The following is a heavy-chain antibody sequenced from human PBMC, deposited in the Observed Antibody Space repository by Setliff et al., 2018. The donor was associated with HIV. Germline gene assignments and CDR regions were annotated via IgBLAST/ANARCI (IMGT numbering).Heavy chain of an antibody. J-gene: IGHJ4*02. CDR1: GDLIRNSYYY. D-gene: IGHD3-16*01. CDR3: ARDMMRWLVMVPGDTRGYFDA. Sequence: PSETLSLTCDVSGDLIRNSYYYWAWIRQSPGRGLEWIGSVYYSGITHYNPSLESRATISVDTSMIYLSLNLTSVTAADTAVYFCARDMMRWLVMVPGDTRGYFDAWGQGALVTVSS. V-gene: IGHV4-39*07. CDR2: VYYSGIT.